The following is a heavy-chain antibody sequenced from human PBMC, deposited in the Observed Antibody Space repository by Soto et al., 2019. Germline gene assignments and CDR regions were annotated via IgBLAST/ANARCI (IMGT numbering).Heavy chain of an antibody. CDR1: GFTFNSYA. V-gene: IGHV3-23*01. CDR3: AKDLYGDFDY. J-gene: IGHJ4*02. Sequence: GGSLRLSCAASGFTFNSYAMTWVRQAPGQGLEWVSTISGSGSTTYYADSVKGRFTISRDNSKNTLYLQMNSLRAEDTAVYYCAKDLYGDFDYWGQGALVTVSS. CDR2: ISGSGSTT. D-gene: IGHD4-17*01.